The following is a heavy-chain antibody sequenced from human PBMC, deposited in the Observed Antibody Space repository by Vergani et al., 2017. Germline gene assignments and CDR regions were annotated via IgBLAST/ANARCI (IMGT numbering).Heavy chain of an antibody. CDR3: ARDVVGAVAFDI. J-gene: IGHJ3*02. Sequence: QVQLQESGPGLVKPSQTLSLTCTVSGGSISSYYWSWIRQPPGKGLEWIGYIYYSGSTNYNPSLKSRVTISVDTSKNQFSLKLSSVTAADTAVYYCARDVVGAVAFDIWGQGTMVTVSS. D-gene: IGHD2-15*01. CDR1: GGSISSYY. V-gene: IGHV4-59*01. CDR2: IYYSGST.